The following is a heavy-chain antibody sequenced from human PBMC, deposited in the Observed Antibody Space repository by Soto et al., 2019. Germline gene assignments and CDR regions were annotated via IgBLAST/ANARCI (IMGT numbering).Heavy chain of an antibody. CDR2: IYYSGST. J-gene: IGHJ4*02. D-gene: IGHD3-22*01. V-gene: IGHV4-30-4*01. Sequence: QVQLQESGPGLVKPSQTLSLTCTVSGGSISSGDYYWSWIRQPPGKGLEWIGDIYYSGSTYYNPSLKSRVTISVDTSKNQFSLKLSSVTAADTAVYYFARYDSSGPLTSGFDYWGQGTLVTVSS. CDR3: ARYDSSGPLTSGFDY. CDR1: GGSISSGDYY.